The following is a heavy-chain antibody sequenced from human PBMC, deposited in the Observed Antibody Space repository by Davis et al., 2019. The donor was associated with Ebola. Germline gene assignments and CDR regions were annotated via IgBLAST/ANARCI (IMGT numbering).Heavy chain of an antibody. J-gene: IGHJ4*02. CDR1: GFTFSSYS. CDR3: ARDLGGYSPCFDY. V-gene: IGHV3-7*01. CDR2: IKQDGSEE. Sequence: GGSLRLSCAASGFTFSSYSMNWVRQAPGKGLEWVANIKQDGSEEYYVDSVKGRFTISRDNAKNSLYLQMNSLRAEDTAVYYCARDLGGYSPCFDYWGQGTLVTVSS. D-gene: IGHD3-22*01.